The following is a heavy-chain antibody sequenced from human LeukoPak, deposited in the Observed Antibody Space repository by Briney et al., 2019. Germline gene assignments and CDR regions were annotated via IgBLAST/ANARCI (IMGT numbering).Heavy chain of an antibody. D-gene: IGHD1-7*01. CDR3: VRTWNYNWFDL. V-gene: IGHV4-59*01. CDR1: GDSMSRYY. CDR2: IHHSGST. J-gene: IGHJ5*02. Sequence: PSEILSLTCTVSGDSMSRYYWSWIRQPPGKGLEWIGYIHHSGSTTYKPSLESRVTISIDTSKNQFSLKMTSLTTADTAVYYCVRTWNYNWFDLWGQGTLVSVSS.